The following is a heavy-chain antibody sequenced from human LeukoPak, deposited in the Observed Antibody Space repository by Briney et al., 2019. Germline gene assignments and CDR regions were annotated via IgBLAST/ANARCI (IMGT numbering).Heavy chain of an antibody. Sequence: GGSLRLSCAASGFTFSSYAMHWVRQAPGKGLEWVAVISYDGSNKYYADSVKGRFTISRDNSKNTLYLQMNSLRAEDTAVYYCARGYYDFWSGYLPPYYYGMDVWGQGTTVTVSS. D-gene: IGHD3-3*01. V-gene: IGHV3-30-3*01. CDR3: ARGYYDFWSGYLPPYYYGMDV. CDR2: ISYDGSNK. J-gene: IGHJ6*02. CDR1: GFTFSSYA.